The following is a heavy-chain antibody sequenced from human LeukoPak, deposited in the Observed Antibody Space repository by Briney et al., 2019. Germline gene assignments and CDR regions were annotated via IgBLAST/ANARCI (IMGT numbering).Heavy chain of an antibody. CDR3: ARDGEDHYYDY. V-gene: IGHV3-66*01. D-gene: IGHD3-10*01. CDR2: IYIGGTI. CDR1: GFTVSSNH. J-gene: IGHJ4*02. Sequence: GGSLRLSCAASGFTVSSNHMSWVRQAPGKGLEWVSVIYIGGTIYYADSVKGRFTISRDNSMNTVYLEINSQRAEDTAVYYCARDGEDHYYDYWGQGTLVTVST.